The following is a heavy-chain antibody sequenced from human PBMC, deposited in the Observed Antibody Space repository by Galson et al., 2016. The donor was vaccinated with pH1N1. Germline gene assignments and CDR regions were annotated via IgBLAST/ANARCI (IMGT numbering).Heavy chain of an antibody. J-gene: IGHJ4*02. D-gene: IGHD5-18*01. Sequence: SLRLSCAASGFTFDDYAMHWARQAPGKGLEWVSGISWNSGSIGYADSVKGRFTISRDNAKNSLYLQMNSLRAEDTALYYCAKVTGYLYGYVDYWGQGTLVTVSS. V-gene: IGHV3-9*01. CDR2: ISWNSGSI. CDR1: GFTFDDYA. CDR3: AKVTGYLYGYVDY.